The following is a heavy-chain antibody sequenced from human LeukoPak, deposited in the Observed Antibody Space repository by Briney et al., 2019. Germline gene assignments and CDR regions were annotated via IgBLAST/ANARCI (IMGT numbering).Heavy chain of an antibody. CDR2: ISWNSGDL. D-gene: IGHD3-16*01. V-gene: IGHV3-9*01. J-gene: IGHJ4*02. Sequence: GGSLRLSCTGSGFTFDDYAMHWVRQSPGKGLEWVSAISWNSGDLGYADSVKGRFTISRDNAKNSLYLQMDSLRAEDTAVYYCAKDSSRGHYFDSWGQGTLVTVPS. CDR1: GFTFDDYA. CDR3: AKDSSRGHYFDS.